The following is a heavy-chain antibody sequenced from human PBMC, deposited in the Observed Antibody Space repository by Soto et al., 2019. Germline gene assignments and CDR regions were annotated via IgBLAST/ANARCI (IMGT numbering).Heavy chain of an antibody. V-gene: IGHV3-74*03. Sequence: EEQLVESGGGLVQPGGSLRLSCAGSGFIFSSYWMHWVRQAPGKGLVWVSRITNVGSGATYADSVNGRFTISRDNAKNTMDLQMNSLSVEDTAVYYCARGMQGSRYFNLWGRGTLVTVSS. CDR1: GFIFSSYW. CDR3: ARGMQGSRYFNL. J-gene: IGHJ2*01. CDR2: ITNVGSGA.